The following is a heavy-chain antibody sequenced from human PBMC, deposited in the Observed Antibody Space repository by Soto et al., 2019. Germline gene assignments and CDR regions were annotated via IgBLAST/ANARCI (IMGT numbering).Heavy chain of an antibody. CDR3: ASMWFGELLSDY. CDR2: ISSSGSTI. J-gene: IGHJ4*02. V-gene: IGHV3-11*01. CDR1: GFTFSDYY. D-gene: IGHD3-10*01. Sequence: GGSLRLSCAASGFTFSDYYRSWIRQAPGKGLEWVSYISSSGSTIYYADSVKGRFTISRDNAKNSLYLQMNSLRAEDTAVYYCASMWFGELLSDYWGQGTLVTVSS.